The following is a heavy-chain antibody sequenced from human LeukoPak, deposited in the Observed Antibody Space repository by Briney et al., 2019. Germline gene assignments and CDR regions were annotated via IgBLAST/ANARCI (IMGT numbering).Heavy chain of an antibody. J-gene: IGHJ4*02. CDR3: AKDPPCSGGTCYGYFES. Sequence: PGGSLRLSCAASGFIFSNYAMNWVRQAPGKGLEWVPIISGSGGNTFYADAVKGRFTISRDNSINTLYLQMNNLRDEDTAVYYCAKDPPCSGGTCYGYFESWGQGTLVTVSS. CDR2: ISGSGGNT. V-gene: IGHV3-23*01. CDR1: GFIFSNYA. D-gene: IGHD2-15*01.